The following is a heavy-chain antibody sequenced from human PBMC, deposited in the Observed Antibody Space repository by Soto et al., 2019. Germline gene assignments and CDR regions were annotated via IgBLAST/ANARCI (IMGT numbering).Heavy chain of an antibody. CDR2: ISYDGSNK. D-gene: IGHD6-6*01. V-gene: IGHV3-30-3*01. Sequence: QVQLVESGGGVVQPGRSLRLSCAASGFTFSSYAMHWVRQAPGKGLEWVAVISYDGSNKYYADSVKGRFTISRDNSKNTLYLQMNSLRAEDTAVYYCASHPIAARAYWGQGTLVTVSS. J-gene: IGHJ4*02. CDR1: GFTFSSYA. CDR3: ASHPIAARAY.